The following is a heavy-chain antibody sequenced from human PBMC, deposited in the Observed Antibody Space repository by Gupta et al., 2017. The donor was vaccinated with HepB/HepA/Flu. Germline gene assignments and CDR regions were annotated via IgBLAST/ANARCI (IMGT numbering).Heavy chain of an antibody. D-gene: IGHD6-13*01. J-gene: IGHJ6*02. CDR1: GFTVSSNY. Sequence: EVQLVESGGGLVQPGGSLRLSCAASGFTVSSNYMSWVRQAPGKGLEWVSVIYSGGSTYYADSVKGRFTISRHNSKNTLYLQMNSLRAEDTAVYYCARDSSSLYYYGMDVWGQGTTVTVSS. V-gene: IGHV3-53*04. CDR3: ARDSSSLYYYGMDV. CDR2: IYSGGST.